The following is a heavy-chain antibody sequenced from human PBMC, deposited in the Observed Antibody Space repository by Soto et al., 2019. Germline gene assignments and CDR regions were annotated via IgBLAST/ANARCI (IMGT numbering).Heavy chain of an antibody. CDR1: GGSISSYY. D-gene: IGHD3-10*01. CDR2: IYYSGST. Sequence: SETLSLTCTVSGGSISSYYWSWIRQPPGKGLEWIGYIYYSGSTNYNPSLKSRVTISVDTSKNQFSLKLSSVTAADTAVYYCARLTQRETRGLLWFGEGPTNYYYYGMDVWGQGTTVTVSS. CDR3: ARLTQRETRGLLWFGEGPTNYYYYGMDV. J-gene: IGHJ6*02. V-gene: IGHV4-59*01.